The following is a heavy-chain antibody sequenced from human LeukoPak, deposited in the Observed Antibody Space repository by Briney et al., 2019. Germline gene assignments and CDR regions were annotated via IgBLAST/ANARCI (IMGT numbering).Heavy chain of an antibody. J-gene: IGHJ6*03. CDR1: GFCISTYA. CDR3: ANVGAADANPNFYLDG. D-gene: IGHD6-13*01. Sequence: GGSLTLSCVASGFCISTYARVWVRQAPGKGLEWLSAMTRDGRTFYADSVQGRATISEDNSKNTLILQMSPRAAEHPDYYFCANVGAADANPNFYLDGWGRGTTATVSS. V-gene: IGHV3-23*01. CDR2: MTRDGRT.